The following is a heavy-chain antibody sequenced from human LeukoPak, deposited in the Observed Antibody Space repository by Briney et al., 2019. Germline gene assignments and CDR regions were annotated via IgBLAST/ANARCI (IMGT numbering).Heavy chain of an antibody. J-gene: IGHJ4*02. CDR1: GYTFTGYY. CDR2: MNPNSGNT. V-gene: IGHV1-8*02. CDR3: AKKDAGGGFSFDY. D-gene: IGHD1-26*01. Sequence: ASVKVSCKASGYTFTGYYMHWVRQAPGQGLEWMGWMNPNSGNTGYAQKFQGRVTMTRNTSISTAYMELSSLRSEDTAVYYCAKKDAGGGFSFDYWGQGTLVTVSS.